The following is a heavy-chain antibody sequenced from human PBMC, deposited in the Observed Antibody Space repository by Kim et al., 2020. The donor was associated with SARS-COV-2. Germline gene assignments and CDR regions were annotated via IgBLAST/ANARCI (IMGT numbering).Heavy chain of an antibody. V-gene: IGHV1-18*01. D-gene: IGHD3-22*01. CDR1: GYTFTSYG. J-gene: IGHJ4*02. Sequence: ASVKVSCKASGYTFTSYGISWVRQAPGQGLEWMGWISAYNGNTNYAQKLQGRVTMTTDTSTSTAYMELRSLRSDDTAVYYCARDIMDPYDSSVGDYWGQGTLVTVSS. CDR3: ARDIMDPYDSSVGDY. CDR2: ISAYNGNT.